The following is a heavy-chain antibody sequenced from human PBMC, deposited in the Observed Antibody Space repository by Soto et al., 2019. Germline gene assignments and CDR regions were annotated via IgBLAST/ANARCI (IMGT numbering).Heavy chain of an antibody. Sequence: SETLSLTCGVSGDSISNSRFYWAWIRQPPGEGLEWIGSIYNTGNAYYNQSLKNRVTISVDTSKNQITMKVTYVTAADTVLYFCARDYFDSSDYTTNWFDPWGQGTLVTVS. CDR2: IYNTGNA. V-gene: IGHV4-39*01. CDR1: GDSISNSRFY. D-gene: IGHD3-22*01. CDR3: ARDYFDSSDYTTNWFDP. J-gene: IGHJ5*02.